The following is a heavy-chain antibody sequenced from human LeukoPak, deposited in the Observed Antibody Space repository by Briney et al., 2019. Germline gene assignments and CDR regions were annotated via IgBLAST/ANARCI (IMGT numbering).Heavy chain of an antibody. Sequence: GGSLRLSCAASGFTVSSNYISWVRQAPGKGLEWVSLIYTSGSTYYADSVKGRFTISRDNSKNTLYLQMNSLRAEDTAVYYCARVTTSGSYKFDYWGQGTLVTVSS. CDR3: ARVTTSGSYKFDY. J-gene: IGHJ4*02. CDR2: IYTSGST. V-gene: IGHV3-53*01. D-gene: IGHD3-10*01. CDR1: GFTVSSNY.